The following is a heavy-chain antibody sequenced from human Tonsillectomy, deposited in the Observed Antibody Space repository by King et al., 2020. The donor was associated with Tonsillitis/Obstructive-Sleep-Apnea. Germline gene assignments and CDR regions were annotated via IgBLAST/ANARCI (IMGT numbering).Heavy chain of an antibody. CDR2: ISAYIGET. J-gene: IGHJ5*02. CDR3: ARDYFSGGRCYSEWFDP. CDR1: GYTFTSYG. Sequence: QLVQSGAEVKKPGASVKVSCKASGYTFTSYGITWVRQAPGLGLEWMGWISAYIGETKYGQKFQGRVAMTTDTSTSTAYMELRSLRSDDTAVYYCARDYFSGGRCYSEWFDPWGQGTLVTVSS. V-gene: IGHV1-18*01. D-gene: IGHD2-15*01.